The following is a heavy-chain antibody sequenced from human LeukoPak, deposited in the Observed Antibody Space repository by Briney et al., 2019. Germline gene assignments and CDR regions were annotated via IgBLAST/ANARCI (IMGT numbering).Heavy chain of an antibody. J-gene: IGHJ4*02. CDR3: ARDPTTPSSYYDSSGYPDY. V-gene: IGHV3-11*01. Sequence: GASLRLSCAASGFTFSDYYMSWIRQAPGKGLEWVSYISSSGSTIYYADSVKGRFTISRDNAKNSLYLQMNSLRAEDTAVYYCARDPTTPSSYYDSSGYPDYWGQGTLVTVSS. CDR2: ISSSGSTI. D-gene: IGHD3-22*01. CDR1: GFTFSDYY.